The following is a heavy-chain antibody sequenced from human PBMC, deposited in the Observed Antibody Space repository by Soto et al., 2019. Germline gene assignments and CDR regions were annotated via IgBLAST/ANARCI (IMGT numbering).Heavy chain of an antibody. Sequence: PGGSLRLSCAASGFTFSSYDMHWVRQATGKGLEWVSAIGTAGDTYYADSVKGRFTISRDNSKKTLYLQMNSLRAEDTAVYYCVRVFDTYYFDLWGQGNMVTVSS. CDR1: GFTFSSYD. CDR3: VRVFDTYYFDL. V-gene: IGHV3-13*04. CDR2: IGTAGDT. J-gene: IGHJ4*02. D-gene: IGHD3-9*01.